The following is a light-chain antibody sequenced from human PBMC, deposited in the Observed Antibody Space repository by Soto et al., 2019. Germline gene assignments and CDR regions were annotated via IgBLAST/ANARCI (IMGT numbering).Light chain of an antibody. CDR1: QSVLYSSNNKNY. CDR3: QQYYSTPQT. J-gene: IGKJ1*01. V-gene: IGKV4-1*01. Sequence: DIVMTQSPDSLAVSLGERATLNCKSSQSVLYSSNNKNYLAWYQQKPGQPPKLLIYWASTRESGVPDRFSGGGSGTDFTPTISSLQAEDVAVYYCQQYYSTPQTFGQGTKVEIK. CDR2: WAS.